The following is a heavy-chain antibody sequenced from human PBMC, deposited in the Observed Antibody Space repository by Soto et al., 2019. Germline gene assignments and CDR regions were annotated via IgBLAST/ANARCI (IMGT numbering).Heavy chain of an antibody. CDR1: GGSISSGDYY. Sequence: QVQLQESGPGLVKPSQTLSLTCTVSGGSISSGDYYWSWIRQPQGKGLEWIGYIYYSGSTYYNPSLKSRVTISGDTTMNQFSLKLSSVTAADTAVYYCASVGRYCTNVVCYTRFDYWGQGTLVTVSS. CDR3: ASVGRYCTNVVCYTRFDY. V-gene: IGHV4-30-4*01. D-gene: IGHD2-8*01. J-gene: IGHJ4*02. CDR2: IYYSGST.